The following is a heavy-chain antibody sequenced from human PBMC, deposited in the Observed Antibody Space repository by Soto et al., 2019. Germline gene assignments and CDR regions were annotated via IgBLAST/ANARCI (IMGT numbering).Heavy chain of an antibody. V-gene: IGHV4-59*01. CDR3: ARSTGYGDSYFDY. CDR2: MYYGRST. CDR1: GVSISSYY. Sequence: PSETLSLTCTVSGVSISSYYWNWIRQSPGKGLEWVGYMYYGRSTNYNPSLKSRVTISGDTSKNQFSLKLSSVTAADTAVYYCARSTGYGDSYFDYWGQGILVTVS. D-gene: IGHD4-17*01. J-gene: IGHJ4*02.